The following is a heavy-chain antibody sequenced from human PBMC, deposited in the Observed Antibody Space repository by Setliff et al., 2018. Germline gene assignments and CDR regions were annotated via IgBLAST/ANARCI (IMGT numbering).Heavy chain of an antibody. CDR1: GDSITSGSDY. CDR3: ARGSTMIQGVRLYYHGLDV. V-gene: IGHV4-61*02. J-gene: IGHJ6*02. D-gene: IGHD3-10*01. CDR2: IYAIRST. Sequence: PSETLSLTCTVSGDSITSGSDYWNWIRQPAGRELEWIGRIYAIRSTNYNPSLKSRVTISLDTSNNQFSLKSSSVTAADTAVYYCARGSTMIQGVRLYYHGLDVWGQGTAVTVSS.